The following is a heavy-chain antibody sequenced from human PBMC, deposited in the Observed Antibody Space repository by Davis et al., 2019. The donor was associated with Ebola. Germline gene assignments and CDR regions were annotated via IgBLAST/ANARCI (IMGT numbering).Heavy chain of an antibody. CDR3: ARHHSGYDSFDY. CDR2: IDPSDSYT. Sequence: GGSLRLSCKGSGYSFTSYWISWVRQMPGKGLEWMGRIDPSDSYTNYSPSFQGHVTISADKSISTAYLQWSSLKASDTAMYYCARHHSGYDSFDYWGQGTLVTVSS. V-gene: IGHV5-10-1*01. CDR1: GYSFTSYW. J-gene: IGHJ4*02. D-gene: IGHD5-12*01.